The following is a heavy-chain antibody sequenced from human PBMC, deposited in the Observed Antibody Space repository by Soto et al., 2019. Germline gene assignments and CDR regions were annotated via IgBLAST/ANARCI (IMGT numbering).Heavy chain of an antibody. Sequence: EVLLVESGGGLVQPGRSLRLSCAGSGFTFGDYAMHWVRQAPGKGLEWVSGISWNSGSVDYADSVKGRFTISRDNAKNSLHLQMNSLRVEDTAMYFCVKDGLLSFFGLVYDGVNIWGQGTMVTVSS. V-gene: IGHV3-9*01. J-gene: IGHJ3*02. CDR3: VKDGLLSFFGLVYDGVNI. CDR1: GFTFGDYA. CDR2: ISWNSGSV. D-gene: IGHD3-3*01.